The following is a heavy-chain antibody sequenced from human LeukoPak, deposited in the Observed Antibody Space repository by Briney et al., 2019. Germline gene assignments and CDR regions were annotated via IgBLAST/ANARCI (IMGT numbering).Heavy chain of an antibody. D-gene: IGHD6-19*01. J-gene: IGHJ4*02. CDR3: ARDRGLLDGSSGWYFDY. Sequence: GGSLRLSCAASGFTFSSHAMSWVRQTPGKGLEWASAITASGSSTYYADSVKGRFTISRDDSKNTLYLQMNDLRAEDTAVYYCARDRGLLDGSSGWYFDYWGQGTLVTVSS. CDR1: GFTFSSHA. CDR2: ITASGSST. V-gene: IGHV3-23*01.